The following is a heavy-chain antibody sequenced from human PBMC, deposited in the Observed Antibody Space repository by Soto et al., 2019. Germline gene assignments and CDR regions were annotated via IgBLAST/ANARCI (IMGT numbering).Heavy chain of an antibody. CDR2: IWYDGSNK. CDR1: GFTFSSYD. D-gene: IGHD3-22*01. CDR3: ATASRGDYYDTSGRFDY. Sequence: QVQLVESGGGVGQPGRSLRLSCAACGFTFSSYDMHLVRQAPGKGLEWVAVIWYDGSNKYYAESVKGRFTISRDNSKNTLYLQMNSLRAEDTAVYYCATASRGDYYDTSGRFDYWGQGTQVTVSS. V-gene: IGHV3-33*01. J-gene: IGHJ4*02.